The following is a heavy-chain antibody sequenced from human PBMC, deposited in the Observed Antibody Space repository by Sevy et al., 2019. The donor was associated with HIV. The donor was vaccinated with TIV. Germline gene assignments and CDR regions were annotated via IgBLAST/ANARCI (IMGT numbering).Heavy chain of an antibody. V-gene: IGHV3-7*03. CDR3: ARDCSSTSCLWGLDV. CDR2: IKKDGSEK. CDR1: GLTFSNYW. D-gene: IGHD2-2*01. Sequence: GGSLRLSCAASGLTFSNYWMSWVRQAPGKGLEWVANIKKDGSEKYYVDSVKGRFTISRDNAKNSLFLQMNSLRAEDTALYYCARDCSSTSCLWGLDVWGQGTTVTVSS. J-gene: IGHJ6*02.